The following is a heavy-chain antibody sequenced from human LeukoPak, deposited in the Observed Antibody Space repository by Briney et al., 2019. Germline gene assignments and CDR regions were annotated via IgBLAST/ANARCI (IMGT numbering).Heavy chain of an antibody. CDR1: GLNFSSFG. Sequence: GGSLRLSCAASGLNFSSFGVNWVRQGPGKGLEWVSGISFIISTWSADSVKGRFTISRDNSKNTVYLQMNSLRDDDTAVYYCAKGTSSLNYDAFDIWGQGTLVTVSS. CDR2: ISFIIST. D-gene: IGHD6-19*01. J-gene: IGHJ3*02. CDR3: AKGTSSLNYDAFDI. V-gene: IGHV3-23*01.